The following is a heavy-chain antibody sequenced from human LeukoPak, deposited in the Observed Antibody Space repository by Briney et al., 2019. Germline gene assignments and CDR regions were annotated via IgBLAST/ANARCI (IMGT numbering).Heavy chain of an antibody. CDR3: ASGPMGGYSYGHNAFDY. V-gene: IGHV1-69*06. D-gene: IGHD5-18*01. CDR2: IIPIFGTA. CDR1: GGTFSSYA. J-gene: IGHJ4*02. Sequence: ASVKVSCKASGGTFSSYAISWVRQAPGQGLEWMGGIIPIFGTANYAQKFQGRVTITADKSTSTAYMELSSLRSEDTAVYYCASGPMGGYSYGHNAFDYWGQGTLVTVSS.